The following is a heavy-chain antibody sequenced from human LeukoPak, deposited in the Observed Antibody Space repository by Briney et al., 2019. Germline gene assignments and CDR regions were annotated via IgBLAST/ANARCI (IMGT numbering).Heavy chain of an antibody. J-gene: IGHJ4*02. D-gene: IGHD6-6*01. Sequence: ASVKVSCKTSGYTFSDYYMHWARQAPGQGLEWMGWINPNSGGTNYAQKFQGRVTMTRDTSISTAYMELSRLRSDDTAVYYCARDLSLVPFDYWGQGTLVTVSS. CDR1: GYTFSDYY. CDR3: ARDLSLVPFDY. V-gene: IGHV1-2*02. CDR2: INPNSGGT.